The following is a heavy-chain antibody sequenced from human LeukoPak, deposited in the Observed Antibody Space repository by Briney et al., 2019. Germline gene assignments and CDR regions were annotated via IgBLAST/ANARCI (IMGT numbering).Heavy chain of an antibody. CDR1: GFTFSSYW. Sequence: GGSLRLSCAASGFTFSSYWMIWVRQVPGKGPEWVANIKPDGSVKYYVDSVQGRFTISRDNAKNSLYLQLNSLRAEDTAVYYCARDASYYDSSGYYDAFDVWGQGTMVTVSS. J-gene: IGHJ3*01. V-gene: IGHV3-7*01. CDR3: ARDASYYDSSGYYDAFDV. CDR2: IKPDGSVK. D-gene: IGHD3-22*01.